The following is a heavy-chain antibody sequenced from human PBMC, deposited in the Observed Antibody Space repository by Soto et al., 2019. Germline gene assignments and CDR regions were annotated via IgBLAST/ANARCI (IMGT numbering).Heavy chain of an antibody. J-gene: IGHJ6*02. CDR1: GFTFDYYA. CDR2: ISWDGGST. CDR3: AKDIKISGSYYYYYGMDV. Sequence: PGGSLRVSCAASGFTFDYYAMHWVRQSPGKGLEWVSLISWDGGSTYYADSVKGRFTISRDNSKNSLYLQMNSLRAEDTALYYCAKDIKISGSYYYYYGMDVWGQGTTVTVSS. D-gene: IGHD1-26*01. V-gene: IGHV3-43D*04.